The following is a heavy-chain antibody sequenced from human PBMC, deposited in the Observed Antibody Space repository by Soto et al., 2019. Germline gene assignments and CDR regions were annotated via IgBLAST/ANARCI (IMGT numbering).Heavy chain of an antibody. CDR2: IWYDGGSK. CDR3: ARDYLYDSSGCIDY. Sequence: QVRLVESGGGVVQPGRSLRLSCATSGFTFTSHGMHWVRQAPGKGLEWVAVIWYDGGSKYYADSVRGRFTISRDNSENTRYLHMNSLRAEDTATYYCARDYLYDSSGCIDYWGQGTLVTVSS. D-gene: IGHD3-22*01. CDR1: GFTFTSHG. V-gene: IGHV3-33*01. J-gene: IGHJ4*02.